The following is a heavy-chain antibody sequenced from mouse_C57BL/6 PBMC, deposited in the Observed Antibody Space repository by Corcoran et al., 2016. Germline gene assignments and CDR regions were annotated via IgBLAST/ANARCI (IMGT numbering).Heavy chain of an antibody. D-gene: IGHD1-1*01. CDR1: GYTFTDYY. V-gene: IGHV1-26*01. Sequence: EVQLQQSGPELVKPGASVKISCKASGYTFTDYYMNWVKQSHGKSLEWIGDINPNNGGTSYNQKFKGKATLTVDKSSSTAYMELRSLTSEDSAVYYCARDGSSPAWFAYWGQGTLVTASA. CDR2: INPNNGGT. J-gene: IGHJ3*01. CDR3: ARDGSSPAWFAY.